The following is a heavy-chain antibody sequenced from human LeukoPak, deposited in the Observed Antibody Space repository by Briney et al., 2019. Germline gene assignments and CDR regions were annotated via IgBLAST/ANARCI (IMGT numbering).Heavy chain of an antibody. J-gene: IGHJ4*02. V-gene: IGHV3-7*01. CDR2: IKQDGSDK. Sequence: PGGSLRLSCAASEFSFSSYWMDWVRQAPGKGLEWVAIIKQDGSDKRYGDSVKGRFTISRDNAKNSLYLQMNSLRAEDTAVYYCARESRLQAVAVVQGPLDYWGQGTLVTVSS. CDR1: EFSFSSYW. D-gene: IGHD6-19*01. CDR3: ARESRLQAVAVVQGPLDY.